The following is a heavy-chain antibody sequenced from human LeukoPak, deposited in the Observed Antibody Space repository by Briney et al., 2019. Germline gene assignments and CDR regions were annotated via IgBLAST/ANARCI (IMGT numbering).Heavy chain of an antibody. CDR1: GGSISSGSYY. Sequence: SQTLSLTCTVSGGSISSGSYYWSWIRQPAGKGLEWIGRIYTSGSTNYNPSLKSRVTISVDTSKNQFSLKLSSVTAADTAVYCCASTLVVPAATNWFDPWGQGTLVTVSS. V-gene: IGHV4-61*02. CDR3: ASTLVVPAATNWFDP. CDR2: IYTSGST. D-gene: IGHD2-2*01. J-gene: IGHJ5*02.